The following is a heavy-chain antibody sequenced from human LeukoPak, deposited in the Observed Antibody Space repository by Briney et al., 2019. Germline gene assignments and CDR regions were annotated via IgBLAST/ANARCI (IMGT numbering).Heavy chain of an antibody. V-gene: IGHV4-34*01. CDR3: ARKSIVEAGRKPYDY. J-gene: IGHJ4*02. D-gene: IGHD6-13*01. CDR2: IDHRGRI. CDR1: GGSLSGYY. Sequence: SETLSLTCAVYGGSLSGYYWSWIRQPPGKGLEWIGEIDHRGRINSNASLKSRVTVSVDTSKNQFSLRLSSVTAADTAVYYCARKSIVEAGRKPYDYWDQGTLVTVSS.